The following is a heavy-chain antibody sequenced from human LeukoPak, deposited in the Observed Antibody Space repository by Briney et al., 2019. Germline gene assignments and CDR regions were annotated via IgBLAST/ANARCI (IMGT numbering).Heavy chain of an antibody. V-gene: IGHV1-69*04. CDR2: IIPLVKEV. J-gene: IGHJ6*02. CDR3: APGVSSPGVFVTADYGLDV. CDR1: RGSFDRYG. D-gene: IGHD2-21*02. Sequence: ASVKVSCKASRGSFDRYGISCVRQAPGHGLEWMGRIIPLVKEVKYSQRFQARVTMSAERFTSAPYTELSRPRSEDTAASFCAPGVSSPGVFVTADYGLDVWGQGTTVTVSS.